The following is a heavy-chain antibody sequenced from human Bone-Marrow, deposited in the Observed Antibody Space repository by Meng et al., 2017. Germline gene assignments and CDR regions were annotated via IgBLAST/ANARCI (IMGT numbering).Heavy chain of an antibody. D-gene: IGHD3-16*02. Sequence: GESLKISCAASGFTFSSYEMNWVRQAPGKGLEWVSYISSSGSTIYYADSVKGRFTISRDNAKNSLYLQMNSLRAEDTAVYYCAGTFGGVIVIPSGYWGQGNRVHGSS. V-gene: IGHV3-48*03. CDR1: GFTFSSYE. CDR3: AGTFGGVIVIPSGY. CDR2: ISSSGSTI. J-gene: IGHJ4*02.